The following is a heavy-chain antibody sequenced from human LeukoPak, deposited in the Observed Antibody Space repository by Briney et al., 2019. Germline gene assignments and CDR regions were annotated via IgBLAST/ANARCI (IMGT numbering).Heavy chain of an antibody. Sequence: GGSLRLSCAASGFSLNTYSMNWVRQAPGKGLEWVSYISSFSGTINYADSVRGRFTISRDNAKNSLYLQMNSLRAEDTAVYYCARDQGGVGYWGQGTLVTVSS. CDR1: GFSLNTYS. V-gene: IGHV3-48*01. J-gene: IGHJ4*02. CDR3: ARDQGGVGY. D-gene: IGHD3-16*01. CDR2: ISSFSGTI.